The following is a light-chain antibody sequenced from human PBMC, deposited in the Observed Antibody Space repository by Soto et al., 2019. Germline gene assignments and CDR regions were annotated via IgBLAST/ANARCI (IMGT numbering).Light chain of an antibody. V-gene: IGKV3-11*01. CDR3: HQRSNWPRT. CDR1: QSVSSS. Sequence: EIVLTQSPATLSLSPGERATLSCRASQSVSSSLAWYQQTPGQAPRLLIYDASNRATGIPARFSGSGSATDFTLTISSPEPEDFAVYYCHQRSNWPRTFGQGTKVEIK. J-gene: IGKJ1*01. CDR2: DAS.